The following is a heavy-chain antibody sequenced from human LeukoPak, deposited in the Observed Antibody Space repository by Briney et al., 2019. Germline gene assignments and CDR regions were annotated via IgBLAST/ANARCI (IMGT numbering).Heavy chain of an antibody. Sequence: GASVKVSFKASGYTFTSYGISWVRQAPGQGVEWMGWISAYNGNTNYAQKLQGRVTITTDTSTSTAYMGLRSLRSDDTAVYYCAVIRGNDFDYWGQGTLVTVSS. CDR1: GYTFTSYG. CDR2: ISAYNGNT. J-gene: IGHJ4*02. V-gene: IGHV1-18*01. D-gene: IGHD1-1*01. CDR3: AVIRGNDFDY.